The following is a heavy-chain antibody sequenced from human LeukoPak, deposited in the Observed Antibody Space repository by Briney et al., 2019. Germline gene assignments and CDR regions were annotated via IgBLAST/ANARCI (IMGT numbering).Heavy chain of an antibody. CDR1: GFTISGFW. J-gene: IGHJ4*01. CDR2: MKSAGTTI. D-gene: IGHD1-1*01. V-gene: IGHV3-74*01. Sequence: GGSLRLSCAASGFTISGFWMHWVRQVPGEGLVWVARMKSAGTTINYADSVKGRFTIARDNVRNTLHLQLNNLSLEDTAVYFCIREVQVRASASLGLWGRGTLVTVS. CDR3: IREVQVRASASLGL.